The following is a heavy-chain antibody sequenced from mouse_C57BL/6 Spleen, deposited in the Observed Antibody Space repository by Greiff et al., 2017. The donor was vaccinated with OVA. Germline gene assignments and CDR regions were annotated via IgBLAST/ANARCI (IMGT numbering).Heavy chain of an antibody. D-gene: IGHD1-1*01. Sequence: EVKLVESGAGLVKPGGSLKLSCAASGFTFSSYAMSWVRQTPEKRLEWVAYISSGGDYIYYADNVKGRFTISRDNARNTLYLQMMSLKSEDTAMYSCTKGGYCGDCYFDVWGTGTTLTVSS. V-gene: IGHV5-9-1*02. CDR3: TKGGYCGDCYFDV. CDR2: ISSGGDYI. CDR1: GFTFSSYA. J-gene: IGHJ2*01.